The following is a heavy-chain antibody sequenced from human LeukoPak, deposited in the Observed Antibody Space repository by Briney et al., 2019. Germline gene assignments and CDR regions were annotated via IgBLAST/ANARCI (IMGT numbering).Heavy chain of an antibody. V-gene: IGHV1-8*01. CDR2: MNPNSGNT. CDR3: ARSRDIWFGENFDY. J-gene: IGHJ4*02. D-gene: IGHD3-10*01. Sequence: ASVEVSCKASGYTFTSYDINWVRQATGQGLEWMGWMNPNSGNTGYAQKFQGRVTMTRNTSISTAYMELSSLRSEDTAVYYCARSRDIWFGENFDYWGQGTLVTVSS. CDR1: GYTFTSYD.